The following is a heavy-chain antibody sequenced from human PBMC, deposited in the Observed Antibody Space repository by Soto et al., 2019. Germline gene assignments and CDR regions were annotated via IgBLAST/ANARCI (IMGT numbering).Heavy chain of an antibody. CDR3: ARGAYYDFWSGYHSNNWFDP. CDR1: GYTFTMYG. V-gene: IGHV1-18*04. CDR2: ISAYNGNT. D-gene: IGHD3-3*01. Sequence: ASVKVSCKASGYTFTMYGISGVRQAPGRWLEWMGWISAYNGNTNYAQKLQGRVTMTTDTSTSTAYMELRSLRSDDTAVYCCARGAYYDFWSGYHSNNWFDPWGQGTLVTVSS. J-gene: IGHJ5*02.